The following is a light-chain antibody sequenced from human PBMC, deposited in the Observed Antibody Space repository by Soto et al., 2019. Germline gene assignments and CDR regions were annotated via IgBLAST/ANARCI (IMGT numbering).Light chain of an antibody. V-gene: IGKV3-15*01. J-gene: IGKJ1*01. CDR1: QSVSSN. CDR2: DAS. CDR3: QQYKKWPRT. Sequence: EIVMTQSPATLSVSLGERATLSCRASQSVSSNFAWYQQKPGQAPRLLIYDASTRATGIPARFSGSGSGTEFTLTISSLQSEDFAVYYCQQYKKWPRTFGQGTKVDIK.